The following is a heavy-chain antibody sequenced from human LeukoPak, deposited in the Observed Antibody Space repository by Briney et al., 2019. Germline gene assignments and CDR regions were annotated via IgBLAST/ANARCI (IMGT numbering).Heavy chain of an antibody. CDR1: GFTFSNYA. J-gene: IGHJ3*02. Sequence: GGSLRLSCAASGFTFSNYAMSWVRQAPGKGLEWVSGISGSGGSTYYADSVKGRFTISRDNAKNTLYLQMNRLRAEDKDVYFCAKDPEIQGYSTKWYFDFDIWGQGKMVSVFS. V-gene: IGHV3-23*01. CDR2: ISGSGGST. CDR3: AKDPEIQGYSTKWYFDFDI. D-gene: IGHD6-13*01.